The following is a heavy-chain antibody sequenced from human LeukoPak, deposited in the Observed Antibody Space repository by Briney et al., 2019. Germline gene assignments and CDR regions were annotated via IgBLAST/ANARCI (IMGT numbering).Heavy chain of an antibody. D-gene: IGHD2-2*01. CDR2: IYSGGDT. Sequence: GGSLRLSCAASGFTVSRNYMSWVRQAPGKGLEWVSVIYSGGDTYYADSVKGRFTISRDISKNTLYLQMSSLRAEDTAFYYCARSPPASPFDYWGQGTLVTVSS. J-gene: IGHJ4*02. V-gene: IGHV3-53*01. CDR1: GFTVSRNY. CDR3: ARSPPASPFDY.